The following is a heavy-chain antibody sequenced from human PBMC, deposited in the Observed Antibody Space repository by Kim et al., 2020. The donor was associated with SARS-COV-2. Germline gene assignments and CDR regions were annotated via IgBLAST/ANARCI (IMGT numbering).Heavy chain of an antibody. D-gene: IGHD3-10*01. Sequence: SETLSLTCTVSGGSVSSGSYYWSWIRQPPGKGLEWIGYIYYSGSTNYNPSLKSRVTISVDTSKNQFSLKLSSVTAADTAVYYCARGEDYGSGSYYNPFDYWGQGTLVTVSS. CDR1: GGSVSSGSYY. CDR3: ARGEDYGSGSYYNPFDY. CDR2: IYYSGST. V-gene: IGHV4-61*01. J-gene: IGHJ4*02.